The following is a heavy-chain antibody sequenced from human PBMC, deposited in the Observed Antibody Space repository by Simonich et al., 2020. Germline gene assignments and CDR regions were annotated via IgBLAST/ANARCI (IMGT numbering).Heavy chain of an antibody. V-gene: IGHV3-21*01. CDR3: ARDVDTAMVFDY. J-gene: IGHJ4*02. D-gene: IGHD5-18*01. CDR2: ISSSSSYI. CDR1: GFTFSSYS. Sequence: EVRLVESGGGLVKPGGSLRLSCAASGFTFSSYSMNWVRQAPGKGLEWVSSISSSSSYIYYADSVKGRFTISRDNAKNSLYLQMNSLRAEDTAVYYCARDVDTAMVFDYWGQGTLVTVSS.